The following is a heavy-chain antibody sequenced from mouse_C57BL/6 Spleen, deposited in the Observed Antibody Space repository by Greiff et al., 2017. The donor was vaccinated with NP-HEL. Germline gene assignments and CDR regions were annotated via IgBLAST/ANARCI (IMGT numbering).Heavy chain of an antibody. Sequence: LQQSGAELVSSLPSFPLPFPSSFSPFTYSSIHFFNHTPVHGLEWIGAIDPETGGTAYNQKFKGKAILTADKSSSTAYMELRSLTSEDSAVYYWTRVPPYRTGYAMDYWGQGTSVTVSS. CDR2: IDPETGGT. J-gene: IGHJ4*01. CDR1: FSPFTYSS. CDR3: TRVPPYRTGYAMDY. V-gene: IGHV1-15*01. D-gene: IGHD2-10*01.